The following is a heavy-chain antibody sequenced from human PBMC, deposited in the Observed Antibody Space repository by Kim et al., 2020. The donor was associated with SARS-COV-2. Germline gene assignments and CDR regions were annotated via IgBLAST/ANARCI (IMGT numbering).Heavy chain of an antibody. D-gene: IGHD1-1*01. Sequence: FRGRVTMTRDTSTSTVYMELSSLRSEDTAVYYCARFGDENWNDENWFDPWGQGTLVTVSS. V-gene: IGHV1-46*01. CDR3: ARFGDENWNDENWFDP. J-gene: IGHJ5*02.